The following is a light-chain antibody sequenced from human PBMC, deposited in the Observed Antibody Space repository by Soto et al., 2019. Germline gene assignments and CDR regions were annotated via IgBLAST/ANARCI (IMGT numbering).Light chain of an antibody. CDR2: DVT. CDR1: DSDIGGYDH. CDR3: SSHTSSTALV. J-gene: IGLJ1*01. V-gene: IGLV2-14*03. Sequence: QSALTQPASVSASPGQSIAISCTGTDSDIGGYDHVSWYQQHPGKAPKLLIYDVTNRPSGVSSRFSGSKAGRTASLNISGLQTEDEADYYCSSHTSSTALVFGTGTELTVL.